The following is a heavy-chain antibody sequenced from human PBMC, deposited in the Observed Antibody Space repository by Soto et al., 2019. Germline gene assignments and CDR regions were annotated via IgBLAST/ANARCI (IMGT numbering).Heavy chain of an antibody. CDR2: IRSKANSYAT. CDR3: TRHLDTAMVHDYYYYYMDV. J-gene: IGHJ6*03. V-gene: IGHV3-73*01. D-gene: IGHD5-18*01. Sequence: EVQLVESGGGLVQPGGSLKLSCAASGFTFSGSAMHWVRQASGKGLEWVRRIRSKANSYATAYAASVKGRFTISRDDSKNTAYLQMNSLKTEDTAVYYCTRHLDTAMVHDYYYYYMDVWGKGTTVTVSS. CDR1: GFTFSGSA.